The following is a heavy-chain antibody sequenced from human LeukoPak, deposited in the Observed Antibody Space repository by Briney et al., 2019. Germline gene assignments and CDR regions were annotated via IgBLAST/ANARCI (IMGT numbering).Heavy chain of an antibody. J-gene: IGHJ5*02. CDR3: ARARCSGGSCYWGWFDP. CDR1: GGSISSYY. V-gene: IGHV4-59*01. Sequence: KPSETLSLTCTVSGGSISSYYWSWIRQPPGKGLEWIGYIYYSGSTNYNLSLKSRVTISVDTSKNQFSLKLSSVTAADTAVYYCARARCSGGSCYWGWFDPWGQGTLVTVSS. CDR2: IYYSGST. D-gene: IGHD2-15*01.